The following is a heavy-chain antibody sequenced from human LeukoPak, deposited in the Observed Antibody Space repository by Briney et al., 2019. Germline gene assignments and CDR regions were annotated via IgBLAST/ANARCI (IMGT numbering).Heavy chain of an antibody. CDR2: ISSSSSYT. CDR3: ARGRLGFGGGGAFDI. J-gene: IGHJ3*02. V-gene: IGHV3-11*03. D-gene: IGHD3-10*01. CDR1: GFTFSDYY. Sequence: GGSLRLSCAASGFTFSDYYMSWIRQAPGKGLEWVSYISSSSSYTNYADSVKGRFTISRDNAKNSLYLQMNSLRGEHTAVYYCARGRLGFGGGGAFDIWGQGTMVTVSS.